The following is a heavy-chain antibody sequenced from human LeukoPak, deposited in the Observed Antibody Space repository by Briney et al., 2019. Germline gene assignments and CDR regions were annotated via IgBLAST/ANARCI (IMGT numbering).Heavy chain of an antibody. V-gene: IGHV4-34*01. Sequence: PSETLSLTCAVYGGSFSGYYWSWIRQPPGKGLEWIGEINHSGSTNYNPSLRSRVTISVDTSKNQFSLKLSSVTAADTAVYYCAGRPYDGSGLDYWGQGTLVTVSS. D-gene: IGHD3-22*01. J-gene: IGHJ4*02. CDR1: GGSFSGYY. CDR2: INHSGST. CDR3: AGRPYDGSGLDY.